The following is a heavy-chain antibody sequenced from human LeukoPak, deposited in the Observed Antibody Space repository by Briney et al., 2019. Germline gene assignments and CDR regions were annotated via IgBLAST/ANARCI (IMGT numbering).Heavy chain of an antibody. D-gene: IGHD3-3*01. Sequence: SETLSLTCTVSGGSISSYYWSWIRQPPGKGLEWIGYIYYSGSTNYNPSLKSRVTISVDTSKNQFSLKLSSVTAADTAVYYCARVRFRGVVLAPGAFDIWGQGTMVTVSS. CDR3: ARVRFRGVVLAPGAFDI. CDR2: IYYSGST. V-gene: IGHV4-59*01. J-gene: IGHJ3*02. CDR1: GGSISSYY.